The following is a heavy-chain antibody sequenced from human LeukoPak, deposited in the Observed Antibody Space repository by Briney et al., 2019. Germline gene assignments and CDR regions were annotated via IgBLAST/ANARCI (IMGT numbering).Heavy chain of an antibody. D-gene: IGHD3-22*01. CDR2: IYSGGNT. Sequence: SETLSLTCSVSDGSINSDTYYWGWIRQPPGKGLEWIASIYSGGNTFHNPSLKSRVTISLDTSKNQFSLNLNSVTAADTAVYFCARDEGSAYPFDYWGQGTLVTVSS. CDR1: DGSINSDTYY. CDR3: ARDEGSAYPFDY. J-gene: IGHJ4*02. V-gene: IGHV4-39*07.